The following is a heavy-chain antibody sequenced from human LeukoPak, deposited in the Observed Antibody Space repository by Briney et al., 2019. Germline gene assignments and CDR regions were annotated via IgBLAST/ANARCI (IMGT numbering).Heavy chain of an antibody. CDR3: ARGGRMDDSSGYYYFDY. V-gene: IGHV4-34*01. CDR1: GGSFSGYY. CDR2: INHSGST. J-gene: IGHJ4*02. Sequence: SETLSLTCAVYGGSFSGYYWSWIRQPPGKGLEWIGEINHSGSTNYNPSLKSRVTISVDTSKNQFPLKLSSVTAADTAVYYCARGGRMDDSSGYYYFDYWGQGTLVTVSS. D-gene: IGHD3-22*01.